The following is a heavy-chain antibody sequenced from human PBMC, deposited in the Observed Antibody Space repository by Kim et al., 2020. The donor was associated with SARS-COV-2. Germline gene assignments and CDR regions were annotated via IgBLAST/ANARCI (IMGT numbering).Heavy chain of an antibody. J-gene: IGHJ6*02. V-gene: IGHV3-74*01. D-gene: IGHD2-2*02. CDR3: AKTHCSSTSCYIYYAVDV. CDR2: ISSDGSST. Sequence: GGSLRLSCAASGFTFSNYWMHWARQAPGKGLVWVSRISSDGSSTNYADSVKGRFTISRDNAKNTLYLQMNSLRAEDTAVYYCAKTHCSSTSCYIYYAVDVWGQGTTGTVSS. CDR1: GFTFSNYW.